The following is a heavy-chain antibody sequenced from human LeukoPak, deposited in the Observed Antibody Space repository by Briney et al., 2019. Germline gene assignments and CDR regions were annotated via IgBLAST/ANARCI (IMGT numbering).Heavy chain of an antibody. D-gene: IGHD6-19*01. CDR3: ARDSHSGYELEWSSGWYDY. J-gene: IGHJ4*02. CDR2: IIPIFGTA. Sequence: SVKVSCKASGGTFSSYAISWVRQAPGQGLEWMGGIIPIFGTANYAQKFQGRVTITADESTGTAYMELSSLRSEDTAVYYCARDSHSGYELEWSSGWYDYWGQGTLVTVSS. V-gene: IGHV1-69*13. CDR1: GGTFSSYA.